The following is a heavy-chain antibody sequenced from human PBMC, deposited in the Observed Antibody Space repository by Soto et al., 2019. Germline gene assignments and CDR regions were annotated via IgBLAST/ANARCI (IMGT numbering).Heavy chain of an antibody. J-gene: IGHJ6*02. CDR1: GGTFSSYA. V-gene: IGHV1-69*13. Sequence: SVKVSCKASGGTFSSYAIGWVRRAPGQGLEWIGGFIPIYGTRNYAQKFQGRVTITADESTSTAYMELSSLRSEDTAVYYCARAERPYGDYDNYYYAMDVWDQGTSVTVSS. CDR3: ARAERPYGDYDNYYYAMDV. CDR2: FIPIYGTR. D-gene: IGHD4-17*01.